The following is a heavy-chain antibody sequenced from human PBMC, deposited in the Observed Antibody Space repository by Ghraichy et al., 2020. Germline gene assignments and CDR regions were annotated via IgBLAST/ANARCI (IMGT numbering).Heavy chain of an antibody. CDR2: IDPSDSYT. J-gene: IGHJ5*02. CDR3: AVQRGWARGWFDP. D-gene: IGHD6-19*01. Sequence: GESLNISCKGSGYSFTSYWISWVRQMPGKGLEWMGRIDPSDSYTNYSPSFQGHVTISADKSISTAYLQWSSLKASDTAMYYCAVQRGWARGWFDPWGQGTLVTVSS. V-gene: IGHV5-10-1*01. CDR1: GYSFTSYW.